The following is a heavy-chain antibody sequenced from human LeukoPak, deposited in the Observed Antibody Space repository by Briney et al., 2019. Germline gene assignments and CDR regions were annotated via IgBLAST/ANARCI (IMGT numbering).Heavy chain of an antibody. J-gene: IGHJ4*02. CDR1: GGSISSYY. V-gene: IGHV4-59*01. CDR3: AGMGIAVAGPVGY. Sequence: SETLSLTCTVSGGSISSYYWSWIRQPPGKGLEWIVYIYYSGRTNYNPSLKSRVPISVDTSKNQFSLKLSSVTAADTAVYYCAGMGIAVAGPVGYWGQGPLVTVSS. CDR2: IYYSGRT. D-gene: IGHD6-19*01.